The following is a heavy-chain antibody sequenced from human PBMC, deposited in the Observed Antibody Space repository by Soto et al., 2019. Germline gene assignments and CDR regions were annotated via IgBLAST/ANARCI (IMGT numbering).Heavy chain of an antibody. V-gene: IGHV4-34*01. CDR1: GGSFSGYY. J-gene: IGHJ4*02. Sequence: PETLSLTCAVYGGSFSGYYWSWIRQPPGKGLEWIGEINHSGSTNYNPSLKSRVTISVDTSKNQFSLKLSSVTAADTAVYYCARGRGLRYFDWLVCLDYWGQGTLVTVSS. D-gene: IGHD3-9*01. CDR2: INHSGST. CDR3: ARGRGLRYFDWLVCLDY.